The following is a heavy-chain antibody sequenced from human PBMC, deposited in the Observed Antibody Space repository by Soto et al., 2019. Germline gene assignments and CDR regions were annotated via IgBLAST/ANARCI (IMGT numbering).Heavy chain of an antibody. CDR3: AKGVEAAYYYGSSGYYGFDY. J-gene: IGHJ4*02. CDR1: GLNFSSYA. D-gene: IGHD3-22*01. Sequence: GVSLRLSCAAAGLNFSSYAMSWVRTAPGKGLEWVSAISGGAGSTYYADSVKGRFTISRDNSKNTLSLQMNSLRAEDTAVYYCAKGVEAAYYYGSSGYYGFDYWGQGTLVTVSS. V-gene: IGHV3-23*01. CDR2: ISGGAGST.